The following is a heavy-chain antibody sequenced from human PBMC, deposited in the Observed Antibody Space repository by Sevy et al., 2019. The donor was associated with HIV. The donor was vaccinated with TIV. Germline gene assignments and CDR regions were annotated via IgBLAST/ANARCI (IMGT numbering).Heavy chain of an antibody. J-gene: IGHJ3*02. CDR2: IWYGGNT. D-gene: IGHD3-10*01. V-gene: IGHV4-39*01. CDR3: ARTPLVRGIISIFDI. Sequence: SETLSLTCTVSGGSISSAYYWGWIRQPPGKGLEWIGSIWYGGNTYYNPSLKSRVSISVDTSKKQFSLRLSSVTAADTAVYYCARTPLVRGIISIFDIWGQGTRVTVSS. CDR1: GGSISSAYY.